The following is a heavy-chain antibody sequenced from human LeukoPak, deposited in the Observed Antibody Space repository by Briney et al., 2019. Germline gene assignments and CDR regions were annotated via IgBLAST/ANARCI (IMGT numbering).Heavy chain of an antibody. Sequence: QSGGSLRLSCEADRFPFSSYGMHWVRQAPGKGLEWVAVISYDGSNKYYADSVKGRFTISRDNSKSTLYLQMNSLRGEDTAVYYCASDVGATLAGGIDYWGQGTLVTVSS. CDR3: ASDVGATLAGGIDY. CDR1: RFPFSSYG. V-gene: IGHV3-30*03. J-gene: IGHJ4*02. CDR2: ISYDGSNK. D-gene: IGHD6-19*01.